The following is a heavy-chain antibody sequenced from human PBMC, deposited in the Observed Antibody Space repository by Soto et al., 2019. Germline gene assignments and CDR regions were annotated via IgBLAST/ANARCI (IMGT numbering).Heavy chain of an antibody. J-gene: IGHJ3*02. Sequence: EVQLLESGGGLVQPGGSLRLSCAASGLTFSTYAMTWVRQAPGKGLEWVSSVSGSGDITYYADSVKGRFTISRDNSKNTVYLQMNSLRAEDTALYYCAKAHTSGWSVQDAFDIWGQGTMVTVSS. CDR3: AKAHTSGWSVQDAFDI. CDR1: GLTFSTYA. D-gene: IGHD6-19*01. V-gene: IGHV3-23*01. CDR2: VSGSGDIT.